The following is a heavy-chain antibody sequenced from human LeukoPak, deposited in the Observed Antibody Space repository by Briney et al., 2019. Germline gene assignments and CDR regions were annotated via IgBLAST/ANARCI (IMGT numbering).Heavy chain of an antibody. V-gene: IGHV1-2*02. CDR3: ATIPLGVVPAPSRWDYFDY. CDR2: INPNSGGT. Sequence: GASVKVSCKASGYTFTGYYMHWVRQAPGQGLEWMGWINPNSGGTNYAQKFQGRVTMTRDTSISTAYMELSRLRSDDTAVYYCATIPLGVVPAPSRWDYFDYWGQGTLVTVSS. J-gene: IGHJ4*02. D-gene: IGHD2-2*01. CDR1: GYTFTGYY.